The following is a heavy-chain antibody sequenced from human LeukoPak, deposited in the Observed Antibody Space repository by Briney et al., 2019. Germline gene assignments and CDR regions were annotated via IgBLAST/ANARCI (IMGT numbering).Heavy chain of an antibody. CDR1: GFTFDDYG. D-gene: IGHD4-17*01. J-gene: IGHJ6*03. CDR3: ARSHDYGDSSPYYYYMDV. V-gene: IGHV3-20*04. CDR2: INWNGGST. Sequence: GGSLRLSCAVSGFTFDDYGMSWVRQAPGKGLEWVSGINWNGGSTGYADSVKGRFTISRDNAKNSLYLQMNSLRAEDTALYYCARSHDYGDSSPYYYYMDVWGKGTTVTVSS.